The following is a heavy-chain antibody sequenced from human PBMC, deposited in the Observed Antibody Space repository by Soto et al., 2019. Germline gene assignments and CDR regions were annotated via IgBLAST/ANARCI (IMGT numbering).Heavy chain of an antibody. CDR3: ARDGDSADYGY. CDR2: IIPMFPTT. V-gene: IGHV1-69*06. CDR1: GDTFGRNA. J-gene: IGHJ4*02. Sequence: QVQLVQSEAEVKRPGSSVKVSCKASGDTFGRNAIHWVRQAPGQGLEWMGGIIPMFPTTSYARKFRDRLTINADKSTSTAYMEMTSLRSEDTAVYYCARDGDSADYGYWGQGTLVTVSS. D-gene: IGHD2-21*02.